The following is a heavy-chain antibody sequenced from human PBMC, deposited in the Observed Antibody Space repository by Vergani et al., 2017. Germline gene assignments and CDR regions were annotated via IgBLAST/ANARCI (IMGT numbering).Heavy chain of an antibody. CDR3: ARATITIFGVVTNWFDP. CDR2: IYHSGST. D-gene: IGHD3-3*01. V-gene: IGHV4-4*02. CDR1: GGSISSSNW. Sequence: QVQLQESGPGLVKPSGTLSLTCAVSGGSISSSNWWSWVRQPPGKGLEWIGEIYHSGSTNYNPSLKSRRTISVDKSKNQFSLKLSSVTAADTAVYYCARATITIFGVVTNWFDPWGQGTLVTVSS. J-gene: IGHJ5*02.